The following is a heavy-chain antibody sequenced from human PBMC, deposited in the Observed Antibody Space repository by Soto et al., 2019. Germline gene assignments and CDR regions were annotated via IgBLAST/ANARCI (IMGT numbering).Heavy chain of an antibody. J-gene: IGHJ4*02. V-gene: IGHV1-18*01. CDR2: ISAYNGNT. CDR1: GYTFTSYG. Sequence: GASVKVSCKASGYTFTSYGISCVRQAPGQGLEWMGWISAYNGNTNYAQKLQGRVTMTTDTSTSTAYMELRSLRSDDTAVYYCARARFLEWLLPYYFDYWGQGTLVTVSS. D-gene: IGHD3-3*01. CDR3: ARARFLEWLLPYYFDY.